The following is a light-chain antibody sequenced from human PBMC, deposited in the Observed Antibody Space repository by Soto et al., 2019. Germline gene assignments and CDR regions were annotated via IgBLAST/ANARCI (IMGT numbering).Light chain of an antibody. CDR2: EVS. CDR3: SSYTSSSTLVV. CDR1: RSDVGCYNY. Sequence: QSALTQPASVSGSPGQSITISCTGTRSDVGCYNYVSWYQQHPGKAPKLMIYEVSNRPSGVSNRFSGSKSGNTASLTISGLQAEDEADYYCSSYTSSSTLVVFGGGTKLTVL. V-gene: IGLV2-14*01. J-gene: IGLJ2*01.